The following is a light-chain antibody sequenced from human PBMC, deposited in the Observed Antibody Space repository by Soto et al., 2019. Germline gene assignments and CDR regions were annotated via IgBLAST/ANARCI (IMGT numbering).Light chain of an antibody. J-gene: IGLJ1*01. CDR3: SSYTGSSIDV. Sequence: QSALTQPAPVSGSPGQSITISCTGTSSDVGGYKYVSWYQQHPGKAPKLLIYEVSNRPSGVSNRFSGSKSGNTASLTISGLQAEDEADYYCSSYTGSSIDVFGTGTKLTVL. CDR2: EVS. V-gene: IGLV2-14*01. CDR1: SSDVGGYKY.